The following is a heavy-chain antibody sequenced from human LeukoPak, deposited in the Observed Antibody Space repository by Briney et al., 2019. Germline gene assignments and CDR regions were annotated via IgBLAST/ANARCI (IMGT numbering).Heavy chain of an antibody. V-gene: IGHV1-69*05. J-gene: IGHJ5*02. CDR2: IIPIFGTA. CDR1: GGTFSSYA. Sequence: ASVKVSCKASGGTFSSYAISWVRQAPGQGLEWMGGIIPIFGTANYAQKLQGRVTMTTDTSTSTAYMELRSLRSDDTAVYYCARDFLRQWFDPWGQGTLVTVSS. CDR3: ARDFLRQWFDP.